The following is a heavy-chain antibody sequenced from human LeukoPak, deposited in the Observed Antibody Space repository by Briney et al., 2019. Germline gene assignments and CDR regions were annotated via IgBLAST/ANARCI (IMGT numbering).Heavy chain of an antibody. V-gene: IGHV1-2*02. CDR1: GYTFTGYY. CDR2: INPNSGDT. Sequence: ASVKVSCKASGYTFTGYYMHWVRQAPGQGLEWMGWINPNSGDTIYAQKFQGRVTMTRDTSISTAYMELSSLRSDDTAVYYCARARTYCGGDCSYFDFWGQGTLVTVSS. D-gene: IGHD2-21*02. CDR3: ARARTYCGGDCSYFDF. J-gene: IGHJ4*02.